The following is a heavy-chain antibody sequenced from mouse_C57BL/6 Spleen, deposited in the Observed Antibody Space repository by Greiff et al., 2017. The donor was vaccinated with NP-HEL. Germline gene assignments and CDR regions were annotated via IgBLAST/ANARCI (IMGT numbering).Heavy chain of an antibody. V-gene: IGHV1-82*01. J-gene: IGHJ2*01. Sequence: QVQLQQSGPELVKPGASVKISCKASGYAFSSSWMNWVKQRPGKGLEWIGRIYPGDGDTNYNGKFKGKATLTADKSSSTAYMQLSSLTSEDSAVYFCARSLLITTVVGQDYWGQGTTLTVSS. CDR2: IYPGDGDT. D-gene: IGHD1-1*01. CDR3: ARSLLITTVVGQDY. CDR1: GYAFSSSW.